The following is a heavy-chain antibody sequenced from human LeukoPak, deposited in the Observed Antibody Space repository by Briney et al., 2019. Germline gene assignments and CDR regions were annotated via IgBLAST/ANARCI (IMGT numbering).Heavy chain of an antibody. V-gene: IGHV4-59*01. Sequence: SETLSLTCTVSGGSISSYYWSWIRQPPGKGLEWIGYIYYSGSHNYNTSLKSRVTISVDTSKNQFSLKLSSVTAADTAVCYCARGGTAMATSWFDPWGQGTLVTVSS. D-gene: IGHD5-18*01. CDR1: GGSISSYY. J-gene: IGHJ5*02. CDR3: ARGGTAMATSWFDP. CDR2: IYYSGSH.